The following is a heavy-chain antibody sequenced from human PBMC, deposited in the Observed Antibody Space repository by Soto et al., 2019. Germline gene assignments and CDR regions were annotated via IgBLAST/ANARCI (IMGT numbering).Heavy chain of an antibody. J-gene: IGHJ4*02. D-gene: IGHD4-17*01. CDR3: ARDVLTTVMSLGY. V-gene: IGHV3-33*01. CDR2: IWYDGSNK. CDR1: GLCFCRYW. Sequence: GLLWHSRAAAGLCFCRYWLHRVRQAPGKGLEWVAVIWYDGSNKYYADSVKGRFTISRDNSKNTLYLQMNSLRAEDTAVYYCARDVLTTVMSLGYWGQGTLVTVSS.